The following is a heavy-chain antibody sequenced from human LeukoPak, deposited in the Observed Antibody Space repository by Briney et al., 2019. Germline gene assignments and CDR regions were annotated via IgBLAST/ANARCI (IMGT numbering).Heavy chain of an antibody. D-gene: IGHD6-19*01. CDR1: GFTFSSYS. J-gene: IGHJ4*02. V-gene: IGHV3-21*04. Sequence: GGSLRLSCAASGFTFSSYSMNWVRQAPGKGLEWVSFISSSGGGGYTSYADSVKGRFTISRDNAKNSLYLQMNSLRAEDTAVYYCAKDQQQWLVPGFLWDYWGQGTLVTVSS. CDR3: AKDQQQWLVPGFLWDY. CDR2: ISSSGGGGYT.